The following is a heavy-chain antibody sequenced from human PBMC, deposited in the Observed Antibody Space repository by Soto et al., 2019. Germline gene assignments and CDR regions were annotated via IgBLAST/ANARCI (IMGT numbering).Heavy chain of an antibody. CDR1: GFTFSAYW. CDR3: TRGHYYGMDV. CDR2: TNTDGTAT. J-gene: IGHJ6*01. Sequence: GSLRLSCAASGFTFSAYWMHWVRQAPGKGLVWVSRTNTDGTATTYADSVEGRFTISRDNAKNMLYLQMNSLRAEDTAVYYCTRGHYYGMDVWGQGTTVTXS. V-gene: IGHV3-74*03.